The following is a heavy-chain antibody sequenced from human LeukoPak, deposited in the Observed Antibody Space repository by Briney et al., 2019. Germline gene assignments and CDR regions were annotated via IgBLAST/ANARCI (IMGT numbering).Heavy chain of an antibody. J-gene: IGHJ4*02. CDR2: IYSGGST. CDR1: GFTVSDNY. V-gene: IGHV3-53*01. Sequence: GGSLRLSCAASGFTVSDNYMNWVRQAPGKGLEWVSVIYSGGSTYYADSVKGRFTISRDNSKNTLYLQMNSLRAEDTAVYFCSGGSKRTEVFDYWGQGTLVTVSS. CDR3: SGGSKRTEVFDY. D-gene: IGHD2-15*01.